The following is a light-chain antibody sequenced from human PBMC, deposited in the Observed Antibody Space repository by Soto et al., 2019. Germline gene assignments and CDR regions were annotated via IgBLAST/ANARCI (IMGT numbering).Light chain of an antibody. Sequence: EIVMTQSPATLSVSPGERATLSCRASQSVSSNLAWYHQKPGQAPRLLIYGASTRATGIPARFSGSGSGTEFTLTISSLQSEDFAVYYCQQNNNWPLLTFGGGTKVEIK. CDR2: GAS. CDR1: QSVSSN. V-gene: IGKV3-15*01. CDR3: QQNNNWPLLT. J-gene: IGKJ4*01.